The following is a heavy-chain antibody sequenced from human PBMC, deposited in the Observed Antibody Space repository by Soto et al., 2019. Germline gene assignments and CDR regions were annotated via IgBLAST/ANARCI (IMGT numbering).Heavy chain of an antibody. D-gene: IGHD2-15*01. CDR1: GGSVSVGGYY. J-gene: IGHJ4*02. CDR3: ARDRSGYSSGRARHFDY. Sequence: PSETLSLTCIVSGGSVSVGGYYWTWIRQLPGKGLEWIGNIGYSGSTSYNPSLKSRLTISVDTSKNQFSLILTSVTAADTAFYYCARDRSGYSSGRARHFDYWGPGTLVTVSS. V-gene: IGHV4-31*03. CDR2: IGYSGST.